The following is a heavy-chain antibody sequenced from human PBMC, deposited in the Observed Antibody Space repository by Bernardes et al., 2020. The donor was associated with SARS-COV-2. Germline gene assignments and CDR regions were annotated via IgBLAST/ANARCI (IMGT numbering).Heavy chain of an antibody. CDR1: GFTLSSDA. J-gene: IGHJ5*01. D-gene: IGHD4-4*01. Sequence: GGSLRLSCAASGFTLSSDAMHWVRQAPGKGLEWVAAIWYDGSKDYYAGSVKGRFTISRDTSKNTLYLQMNSLRAEGTAVYYCAKAYSFGTWFFDSWGQGTLVTVSS. CDR2: IWYDGSKD. CDR3: AKAYSFGTWFFDS. V-gene: IGHV3-33*06.